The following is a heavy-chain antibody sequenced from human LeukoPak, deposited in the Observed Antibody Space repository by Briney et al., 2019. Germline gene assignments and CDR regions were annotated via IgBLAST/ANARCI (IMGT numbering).Heavy chain of an antibody. Sequence: SQTLSLTCTVSGGSISSGSYYWSWIRQPAGKGLEWIGRIYTSGSTNYNPSLKSRVTISVDTSKNQFSLKLSSVTAADTAVYYCAYPCGSYSHAFDIWGQGTMVTVSS. CDR2: IYTSGST. J-gene: IGHJ3*02. CDR1: GGSISSGSYY. V-gene: IGHV4-61*02. CDR3: AYPCGSYSHAFDI. D-gene: IGHD1-26*01.